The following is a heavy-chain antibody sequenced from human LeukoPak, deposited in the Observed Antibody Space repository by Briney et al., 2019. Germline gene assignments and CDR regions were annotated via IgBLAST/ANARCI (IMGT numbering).Heavy chain of an antibody. CDR1: GFTFSSYA. CDR2: ISGSGGST. J-gene: IGHJ4*02. Sequence: PGGSLRLSCAASGFTFSSYAMSWVRQAPGKGLEWVSAISGSGGSTYYADSVKGRFTISRDNSKNTLYLQMNSLRAEDTAVYHCATEGDYGDLLHYWGQGTLVTVSS. V-gene: IGHV3-23*01. CDR3: ATEGDYGDLLHY. D-gene: IGHD4-17*01.